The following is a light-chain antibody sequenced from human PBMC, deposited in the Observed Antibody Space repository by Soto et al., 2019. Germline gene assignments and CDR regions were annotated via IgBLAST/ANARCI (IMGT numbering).Light chain of an antibody. J-gene: IGKJ3*01. Sequence: DIVLTQSPGTLSLSPGERATLSCRASQTISDNYLAWYQQKPGQSPRLLISGASIRALGVPDRFSGSGSETDFSLTISGLEPEDFGFYYCQQYGSSPEISFGPGTKVDIK. CDR1: QTISDNY. CDR2: GAS. V-gene: IGKV3-20*01. CDR3: QQYGSSPEIS.